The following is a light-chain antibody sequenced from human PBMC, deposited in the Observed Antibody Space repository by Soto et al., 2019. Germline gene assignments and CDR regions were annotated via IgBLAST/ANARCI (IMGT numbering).Light chain of an antibody. J-gene: IGKJ4*01. V-gene: IGKV3-15*01. Sequence: EIVMTQSPATLSVSPGERATLSCRASESVSTNLAWYQQKPGQVPRLLIYGASTRATGIPARFSGSGSGTEFTLIISSLQSEDFAVYYCQQYDKWPPLTFGGGTKVDI. CDR2: GAS. CDR1: ESVSTN. CDR3: QQYDKWPPLT.